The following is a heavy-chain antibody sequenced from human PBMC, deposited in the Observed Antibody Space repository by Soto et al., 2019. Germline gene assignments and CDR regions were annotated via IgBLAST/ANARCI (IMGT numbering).Heavy chain of an antibody. V-gene: IGHV3-74*01. J-gene: IGHJ4*02. D-gene: IGHD1-26*01. Sequence: GAQSVSCTFAGFSLNTHWIDRVRQAPGKGLVWVSRIYFDGITTNYADSVKGRLTVSRENAKNTVYLHVNTLRDEDTDVYYCARGGAMGVDYWGQGTLVTASS. CDR3: ARGGAMGVDY. CDR1: GFSLNTHW. CDR2: IYFDGITT.